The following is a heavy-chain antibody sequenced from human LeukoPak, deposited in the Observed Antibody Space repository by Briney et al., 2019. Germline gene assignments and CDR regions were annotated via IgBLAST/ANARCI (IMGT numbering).Heavy chain of an antibody. J-gene: IGHJ5*02. CDR1: GGSISSSTYV. CDR3: ARDRTNYYDSSGYYPRWFDP. V-gene: IGHV4-39*07. D-gene: IGHD3-22*01. CDR2: IYYSGST. Sequence: SETLSLTCTVSGGSISSSTYVWGWIRQPPGKGLEWIGSIYYSGSTYYNPSLKSRVTISVDTSKNQFSLKLTSVTAADTAVYYCARDRTNYYDSSGYYPRWFDPWGQGTLVTVSS.